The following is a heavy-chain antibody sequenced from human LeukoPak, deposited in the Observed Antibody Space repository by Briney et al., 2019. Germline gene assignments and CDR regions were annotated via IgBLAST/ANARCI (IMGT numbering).Heavy chain of an antibody. CDR2: IKQDGSEK. CDR3: ARAWGIQLFAFDI. D-gene: IGHD3-16*01. CDR1: GFTFSSYW. Sequence: GGSLRLSCAASGFTFSSYWMSWVRQAPGKGLEWVANIKQDGSEKYYVDSVKGRFTISRHNSKNTLYLQMNSLRAEDTAVYYCARAWGIQLFAFDIWGQGTLVTVSS. V-gene: IGHV3-7*03. J-gene: IGHJ4*02.